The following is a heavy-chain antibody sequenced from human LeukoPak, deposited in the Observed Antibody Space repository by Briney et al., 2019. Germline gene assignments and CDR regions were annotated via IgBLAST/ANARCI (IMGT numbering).Heavy chain of an antibody. CDR1: GYTFTSYY. V-gene: IGHV1-46*01. Sequence: ASVKVSCKASGYTFTSYYMHWVRQAPGQGLEWMGIINPSGGSTSYAQKFQGRVTMTRDTSTSTVYMELSSLRSEDTAVYYCALSGLSRITMVREVNGGWIDPWGQGTMVTVSS. J-gene: IGHJ5*02. D-gene: IGHD3-10*01. CDR3: ALSGLSRITMVREVNGGWIDP. CDR2: INPSGGST.